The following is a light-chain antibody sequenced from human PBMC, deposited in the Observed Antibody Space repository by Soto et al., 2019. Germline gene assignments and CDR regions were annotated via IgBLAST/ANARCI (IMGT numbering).Light chain of an antibody. Sequence: EIVLTQSPATLSLSPGERATLSCRASQSVSSYLAWYQQKPGQAPRLLIYDASNRATGIPARFSGSGSGTDFTLTISSLEPEDFAVYYCQLRSNWGYTYGQGTKLEIK. CDR2: DAS. J-gene: IGKJ2*01. V-gene: IGKV3-11*01. CDR3: QLRSNWGYT. CDR1: QSVSSY.